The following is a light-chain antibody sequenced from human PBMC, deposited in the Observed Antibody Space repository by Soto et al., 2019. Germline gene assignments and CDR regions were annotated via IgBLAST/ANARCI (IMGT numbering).Light chain of an antibody. V-gene: IGKV3-20*01. CDR1: QSVSSSF. Sequence: EIVLTQSPGTLSLSPGERATLSCRASQSVSSSFLAWYQQKPGQAPRLLIYGASSRATGIPDRFSGSGYGTAFTLTISRLEPEDVAVYYCQQYCSSPLTFGGGTKVEIK. CDR2: GAS. J-gene: IGKJ4*01. CDR3: QQYCSSPLT.